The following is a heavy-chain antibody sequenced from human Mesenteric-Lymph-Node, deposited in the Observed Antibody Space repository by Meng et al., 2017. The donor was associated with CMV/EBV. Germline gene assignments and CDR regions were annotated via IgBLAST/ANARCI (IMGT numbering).Heavy chain of an antibody. CDR3: ARGLFSEGMDV. J-gene: IGHJ6*02. Sequence: ASVKVSCKVSGFTLTELSMHWVRQATGQGLEWMGWMNPSSGDIGNVQKFQGRLTMTKSTSKNTAYMELSSLRSEDTAVYYCARGLFSEGMDVWGQGTTVTVSS. CDR2: MNPSSGDI. CDR1: GFTLTELS. V-gene: IGHV1-8*01.